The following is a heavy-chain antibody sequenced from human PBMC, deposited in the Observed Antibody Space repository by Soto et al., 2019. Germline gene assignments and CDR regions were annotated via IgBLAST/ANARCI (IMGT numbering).Heavy chain of an antibody. CDR1: GGSITSYY. V-gene: IGHV4-59*01. Sequence: SETLSLTCVVSGGSITSYYWSWIRQPPGKGLEWIGYIYYSGSTNYNPSLKSRVTISVDTSKNQFSLKLSSVTAADTAVYYCAGSVWSGYYISGMDVWGQGTTVTVSS. CDR3: AGSVWSGYYISGMDV. CDR2: IYYSGST. J-gene: IGHJ6*02. D-gene: IGHD3-3*01.